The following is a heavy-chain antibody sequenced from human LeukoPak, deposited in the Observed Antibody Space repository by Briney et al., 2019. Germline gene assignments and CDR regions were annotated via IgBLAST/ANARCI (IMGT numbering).Heavy chain of an antibody. V-gene: IGHV3-30-3*01. J-gene: IGHJ4*02. D-gene: IGHD3-9*01. Sequence: PGGSLRLSCAASGFTFSTYAMHWVRQAPGKGLEWVAVISSDRNNKYYADSVKGRFTVSTDNSKNTLYLQMNSLRAEDTAVYYCAKDRSNYDILTGLGRWGQGTLVTVSS. CDR3: AKDRSNYDILTGLGR. CDR1: GFTFSTYA. CDR2: ISSDRNNK.